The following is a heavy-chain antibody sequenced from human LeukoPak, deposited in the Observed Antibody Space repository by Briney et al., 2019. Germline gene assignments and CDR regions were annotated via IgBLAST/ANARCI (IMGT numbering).Heavy chain of an antibody. V-gene: IGHV4-61*02. CDR3: ARVTGPSYYDFWSGYYRSHYYYYYMDV. Sequence: SETLSLTCTVSGDSISSSDNYWSWIRQPAGKGLEWIGRNYTSSNTNYNPSLKRRITISVDTYKNQFSLKLSSVTAADTAVYYCARVTGPSYYDFWSGYYRSHYYYYYMDVWGKGTTVTVSS. J-gene: IGHJ6*03. CDR2: NYTSSNT. D-gene: IGHD3-3*01. CDR1: GDSISSSDNY.